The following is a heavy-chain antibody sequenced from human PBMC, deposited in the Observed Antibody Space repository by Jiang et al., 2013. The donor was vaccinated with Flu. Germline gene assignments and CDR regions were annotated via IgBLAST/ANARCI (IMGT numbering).Heavy chain of an antibody. J-gene: IGHJ3*02. D-gene: IGHD1-26*01. V-gene: IGHV2-70*04. Sequence: KPTQTLTLTCTFSGFSLTTTAMRVNWIRQPPGKALEWLARIDWDDDKFYSTSLRTRLTISKDTSKHQVVLSLTNVDPMDTATYYCARGSGSHLGWAFDIWGQGTMVTVSS. CDR3: ARGSGSHLGWAFDI. CDR1: GFSLTTTAMR. CDR2: IDWDDDK.